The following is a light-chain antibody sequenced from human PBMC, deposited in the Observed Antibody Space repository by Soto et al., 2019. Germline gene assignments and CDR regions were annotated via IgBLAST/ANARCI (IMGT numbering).Light chain of an antibody. CDR3: SSYTTSSTL. CDR1: SSDIGGNNY. J-gene: IGLJ7*01. CDR2: DVT. V-gene: IGLV2-14*03. Sequence: QSALTQPASVSGSPGQSITISCTATSSDIGGNNYVSWYQQHPGKAPKLMIYDVTNRPSGVSNRFSGSKSGNTASLTIAGLQAEEEADYYCSSYTTSSTLFGGGTQLTVL.